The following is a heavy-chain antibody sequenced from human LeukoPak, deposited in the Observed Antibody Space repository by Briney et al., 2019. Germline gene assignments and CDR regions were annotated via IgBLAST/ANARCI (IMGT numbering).Heavy chain of an antibody. CDR1: GGSISSGGYS. Sequence: SETLSLTCAVSGGSISSGGYSWSWIRQPPGKGLEWIGYIYHSGSTYYNPSLKSRVTISVDRSKNQFSLKLSSVTAADTAVYYCARDLGYAFDIWGQGTMVTVSS. J-gene: IGHJ3*02. CDR2: IYHSGST. CDR3: ARDLGYAFDI. D-gene: IGHD5-12*01. V-gene: IGHV4-30-2*01.